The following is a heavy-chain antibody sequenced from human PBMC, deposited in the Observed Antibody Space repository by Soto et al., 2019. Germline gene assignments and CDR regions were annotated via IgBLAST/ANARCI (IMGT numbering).Heavy chain of an antibody. CDR3: ARDPGCSNGVCSRFDY. CDR2: ISSSGSSI. V-gene: IGHV3-48*03. J-gene: IGHJ4*02. D-gene: IGHD2-8*01. CDR1: GFTFDDYT. Sequence: EVQLVESGGVVVQPGGSLRLSCAASGFTFDDYTMHWVRQAPGKGLEWVSYISSSGSSINYADSVKGRFTISRDNAKNSLYLQMNSLRAEDTAVYYCARDPGCSNGVCSRFDYWGQGTLVTVSS.